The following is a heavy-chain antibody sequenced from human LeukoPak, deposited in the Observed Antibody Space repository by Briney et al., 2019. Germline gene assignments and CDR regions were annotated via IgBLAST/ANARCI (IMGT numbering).Heavy chain of an antibody. V-gene: IGHV3-73*01. J-gene: IGHJ4*02. CDR3: TRLWGDCGGDCYYHDY. D-gene: IGHD2-21*02. Sequence: GGSLRLSCAASGFTFSGSVMHWVRQASGKGLEWVGRIRSRADNYATAYAASVRGRFTISRDDSKNTAFLQMNGLKTEDTAVYYCTRLWGDCGGDCYYHDYWGQGTLVTVSS. CDR2: IRSRADNYAT. CDR1: GFTFSGSV.